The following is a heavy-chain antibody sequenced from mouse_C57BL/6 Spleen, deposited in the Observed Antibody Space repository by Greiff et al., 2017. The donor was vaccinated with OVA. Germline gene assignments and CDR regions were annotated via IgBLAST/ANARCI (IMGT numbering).Heavy chain of an antibody. V-gene: IGHV1-82*01. D-gene: IGHD1-1*01. CDR3: ARETTVDY. J-gene: IGHJ2*01. CDR1: GYAFSSSW. Sequence: QVQLQQSGPELVKPGASVKISCKASGYAFSSSWMNWVKQRPGKGLEWIGRIYPGDGDTNYNGKFKGKATLTADKSSSTAYMQLSSLTSEDSAVYFCARETTVDYWGQGTTLTVSS. CDR2: IYPGDGDT.